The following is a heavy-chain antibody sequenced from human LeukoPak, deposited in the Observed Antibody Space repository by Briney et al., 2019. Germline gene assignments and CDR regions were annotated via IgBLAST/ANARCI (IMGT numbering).Heavy chain of an antibody. CDR1: GGTFSSYA. D-gene: IGHD3-3*01. J-gene: IGHJ4*02. Sequence: ASVKVSCKASGGTFSSYAISWVRQAPGQGLEWMGGIIPIFGTANYAQKFQGRVTITADESTSTAYMELSSLRSEDTAVYYCARGGPTIFGVVTEYYFDYWGQGTLVTASS. CDR3: ARGGPTIFGVVTEYYFDY. V-gene: IGHV1-69*01. CDR2: IIPIFGTA.